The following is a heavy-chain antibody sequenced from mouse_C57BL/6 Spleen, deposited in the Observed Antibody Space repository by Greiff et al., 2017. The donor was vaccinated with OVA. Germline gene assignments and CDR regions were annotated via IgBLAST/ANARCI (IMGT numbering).Heavy chain of an antibody. CDR2: IYPGSGNT. CDR1: GYTFTDYY. CDR3: ARSYDYDY. J-gene: IGHJ2*01. Sequence: QVQLQQSGAELVRPGASVKLSCKASGYTFTDYYINWVKQRPGQGLEWIARIYPGSGNTYYNEKFKGKATLTAEKSSSTAYMQLSSLTSEDSAVYFCARSYDYDYWGQGTTLTVSS. V-gene: IGHV1-76*01. D-gene: IGHD2-4*01.